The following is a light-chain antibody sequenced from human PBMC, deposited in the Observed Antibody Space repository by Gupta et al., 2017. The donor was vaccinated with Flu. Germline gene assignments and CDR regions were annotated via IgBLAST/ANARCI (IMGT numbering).Light chain of an antibody. V-gene: IGKV3-20*01. J-gene: IGKJ1*01. Sequence: EIVLTQSPDTVSLSPGERATLSCRASQSVNSNYLAWYQQKPGQAPRLLIYDASSRATGIPDRFSGSGSGTDFTLTISRLEHEDFAVYCCQHDNKSPGTFGQGTKVEVK. CDR3: QHDNKSPGT. CDR2: DAS. CDR1: QSVNSNY.